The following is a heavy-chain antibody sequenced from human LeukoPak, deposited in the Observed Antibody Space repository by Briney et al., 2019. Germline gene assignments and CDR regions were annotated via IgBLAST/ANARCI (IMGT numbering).Heavy chain of an antibody. J-gene: IGHJ6*04. D-gene: IGHD3-10*02. Sequence: GGSLRLSCAASGFTVSSKYMTWVRQAPGKGLEWVSVIYRGGNTYYADSVKGRFSISRDNSKNTVYLQMNSLRAEDTAVYYCAELGITMIGGVWGKGTTVTISS. V-gene: IGHV3-53*01. CDR3: AELGITMIGGV. CDR2: IYRGGNT. CDR1: GFTVSSKY.